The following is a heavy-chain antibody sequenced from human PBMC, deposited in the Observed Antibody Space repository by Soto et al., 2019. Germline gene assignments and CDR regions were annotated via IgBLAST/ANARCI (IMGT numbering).Heavy chain of an antibody. CDR3: ARGRNGYELTPYYFDN. J-gene: IGHJ4*02. CDR1: GFTFGAYP. CDR2: IRSKAYSRTA. Sequence: EVQLVESGGGLVKPGRSLRLSCTSSGFTFGAYPMTWFRQPPGKGLEWVGFIRSKAYSRTAEFAASVEGRFTISRDDSKSIAYLQMNSLKTEDTAMYFCARGRNGYELTPYYFDNWGQGTLVTVSS. V-gene: IGHV3-49*05. D-gene: IGHD1-1*01.